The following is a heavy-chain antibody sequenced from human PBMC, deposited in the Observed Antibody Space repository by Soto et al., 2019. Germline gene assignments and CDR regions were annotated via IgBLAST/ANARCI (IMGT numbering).Heavy chain of an antibody. V-gene: IGHV3-23*01. Sequence: GGSLRLSCAASGFTFSSYAMSWVRQAPGKGLEWVSAISGSGGSTYYADSVKGRFTISRDNSKNTLYLQMNSLRAEDTAVYYCAKDITIFGVVITPSDAFDIWGQGTMVTVSS. CDR3: AKDITIFGVVITPSDAFDI. J-gene: IGHJ3*02. CDR1: GFTFSSYA. D-gene: IGHD3-3*01. CDR2: ISGSGGST.